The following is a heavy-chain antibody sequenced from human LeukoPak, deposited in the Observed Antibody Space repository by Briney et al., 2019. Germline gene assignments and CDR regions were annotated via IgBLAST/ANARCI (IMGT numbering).Heavy chain of an antibody. J-gene: IGHJ2*01. V-gene: IGHV3-53*01. CDR3: ARGGVVSAIRAPYWYFDL. Sequence: PGGSLRLSCGASGFTFRSSYMSWVRQAPGKGLEGVSVIYSGGSTYYADSVKGRFTISRDNSKNTLYLKMNSLRAEDTAVYYCARGGVVSAIRAPYWYFDLWGRGTLVTVSS. CDR2: IYSGGST. CDR1: GFTFRSSY. D-gene: IGHD2-21*01.